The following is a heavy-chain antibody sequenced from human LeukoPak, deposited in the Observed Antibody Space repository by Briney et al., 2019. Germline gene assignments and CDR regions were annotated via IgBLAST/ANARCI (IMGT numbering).Heavy chain of an antibody. V-gene: IGHV4-39*01. CDR1: GGSISSSSYY. CDR2: IYYSGST. D-gene: IGHD6-13*01. Sequence: SSETLSLTCTVSGGSISSSSYYWGWIRQPPGKGLEWIGSIYYSGSTYYNPSLKSRVTISVDTSKNQFSLKLSSVTAADTAVYYCARHVGSPAAALRVYYYYYMDVWGKGTTVTISS. J-gene: IGHJ6*03. CDR3: ARHVGSPAAALRVYYYYYMDV.